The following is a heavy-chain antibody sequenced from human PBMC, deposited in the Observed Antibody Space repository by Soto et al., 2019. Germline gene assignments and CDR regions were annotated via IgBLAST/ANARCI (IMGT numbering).Heavy chain of an antibody. CDR3: ASQATGWYPDY. J-gene: IGHJ4*02. CDR2: IYDRGST. D-gene: IGHD6-19*01. CDR1: GGSISSGGYY. Sequence: QVELQESGPGLVKPSQTLSLTCTVSGGSISSGGYYWSWIRQHPGKGLEWIGYIYDRGSTYYNPSLKSRVTISVDTSKNQFSLKLSSVTAADTGVYYCASQATGWYPDYWGQGTLVTVSS. V-gene: IGHV4-31*03.